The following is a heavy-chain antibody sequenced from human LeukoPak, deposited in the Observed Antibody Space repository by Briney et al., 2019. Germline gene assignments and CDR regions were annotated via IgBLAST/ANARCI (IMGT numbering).Heavy chain of an antibody. Sequence: GGSLGLSCAASGFTFSSYAMSWVRQAPGKGLEWVSAISGSGGSTYYADSVKGRFTISRDNSKNTLYLQMNSLRAEDTAVYYCANYYDSSGYYYSPYYFDYWGQGTLVTVSS. CDR1: GFTFSSYA. V-gene: IGHV3-23*01. CDR3: ANYYDSSGYYYSPYYFDY. CDR2: ISGSGGST. J-gene: IGHJ4*02. D-gene: IGHD3-22*01.